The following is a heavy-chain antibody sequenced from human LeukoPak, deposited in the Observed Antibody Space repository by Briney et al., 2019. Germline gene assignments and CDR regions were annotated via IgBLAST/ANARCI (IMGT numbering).Heavy chain of an antibody. D-gene: IGHD3-9*01. CDR1: GFTFSSYA. V-gene: IGHV3-30-3*01. J-gene: IGHJ4*02. Sequence: GGSLRLSCAASGFTFSSYAMHWVRQAPGKGLEWVAVISYDGSNKYYADSVKGRFTISRDNSKNTLYLQMNSLRAEDTAVYYCARDPLVQRYIAAPRVPTIDWGQGTLVTVSS. CDR2: ISYDGSNK. CDR3: ARDPLVQRYIAAPRVPTID.